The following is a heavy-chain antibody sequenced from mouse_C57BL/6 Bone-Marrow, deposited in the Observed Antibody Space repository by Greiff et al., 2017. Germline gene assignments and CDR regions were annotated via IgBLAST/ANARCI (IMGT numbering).Heavy chain of an antibody. J-gene: IGHJ1*03. V-gene: IGHV5-4*01. Sequence: EVQVVESGGGLVKPGGSLKLSCAASGFTFSSYAMSWVRQTPEKRLEWVATISDGGSYTYYPDNVKGRFTISRDNAKNNLYLQMSHLKSEDTAMYYCARDGVLLCRFDVWGTGTTVTVSS. CDR2: ISDGGSYT. CDR1: GFTFSSYA. D-gene: IGHD1-1*01. CDR3: ARDGVLLCRFDV.